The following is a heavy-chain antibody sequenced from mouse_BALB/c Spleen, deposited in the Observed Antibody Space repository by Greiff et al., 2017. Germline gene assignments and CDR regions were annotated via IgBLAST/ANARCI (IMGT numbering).Heavy chain of an antibody. Sequence: EVKLVESGGGLVKPGGSLKLSCAASGFTFSSYTMSWVRQTPEKRLEWVATISSGGSYTYYPDSVKGRFTISRDNAKNTLYLQMSSLKSEDTAMYYCTRDREWADFDYWGQGTTLTVSS. V-gene: IGHV5-6-4*01. CDR1: GFTFSSYT. J-gene: IGHJ2*01. D-gene: IGHD1-3*01. CDR3: TRDREWADFDY. CDR2: ISSGGSYT.